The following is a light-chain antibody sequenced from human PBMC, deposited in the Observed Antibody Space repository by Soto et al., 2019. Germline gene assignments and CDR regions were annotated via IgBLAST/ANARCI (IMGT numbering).Light chain of an antibody. Sequence: QSALTQPPSASGSPGQSVTISCTGTSSDVGDYNYVSWYQQHPGKAPKLMIYEVSKRPSGVPDRFSGSKSGNTASLTVSGLQAEDEADYYCGSYAVSNSLVFGGGTKLTVL. CDR3: GSYAVSNSLV. J-gene: IGLJ2*01. V-gene: IGLV2-8*01. CDR2: EVS. CDR1: SSDVGDYNY.